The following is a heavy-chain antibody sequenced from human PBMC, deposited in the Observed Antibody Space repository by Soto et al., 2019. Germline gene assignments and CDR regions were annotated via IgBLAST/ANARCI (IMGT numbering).Heavy chain of an antibody. J-gene: IGHJ4*02. Sequence: SETLSLTCAVYGGSFSGYYWSWIRQPPGKGLEWIGEINHSGSTNYNQSLKSRVTISVDTSKNQFSLKLSSVTAADTAVYYCARGRQLWFFVYGGQGTLVTVSS. CDR1: GGSFSGYY. CDR2: INHSGST. CDR3: ARGRQLWFFVY. D-gene: IGHD5-18*01. V-gene: IGHV4-34*01.